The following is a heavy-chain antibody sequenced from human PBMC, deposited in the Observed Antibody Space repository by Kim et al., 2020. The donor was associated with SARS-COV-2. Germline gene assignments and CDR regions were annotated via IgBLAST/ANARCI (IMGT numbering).Heavy chain of an antibody. D-gene: IGHD6-19*01. CDR2: IYYSGST. CDR3: ARDPSSGWGGMDV. V-gene: IGHV4-61*01. Sequence: SETLSLTCTVSGGSVSSGSYYWSWIRQPPGKGLEWIGYIYYSGSTNYNPSLKSRVTISVDTSKNQFSLKLSSVTAADTAVYYCARDPSSGWGGMDVWGQGTTVTVSS. J-gene: IGHJ6*02. CDR1: GGSVSSGSYY.